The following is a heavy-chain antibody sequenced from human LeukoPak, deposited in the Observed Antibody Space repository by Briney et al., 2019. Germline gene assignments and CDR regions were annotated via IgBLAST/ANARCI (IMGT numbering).Heavy chain of an antibody. V-gene: IGHV3-21*01. Sequence: GGSLRLSCAVSGFTFNTYSMNWVRQAPGKGPEWVSSISSTSNYIYYAESVKGRFAVSRDNAKNSLYLQMNSLRADDTAVYYCARAGDILLVSYFHFYGMDVWGQGTTVIVSS. CDR1: GFTFNTYS. J-gene: IGHJ6*02. CDR3: ARAGDILLVSYFHFYGMDV. CDR2: ISSTSNYI. D-gene: IGHD7-27*01.